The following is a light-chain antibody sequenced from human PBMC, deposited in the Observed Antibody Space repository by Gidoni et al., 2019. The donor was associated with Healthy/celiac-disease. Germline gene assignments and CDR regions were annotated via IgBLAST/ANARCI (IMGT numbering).Light chain of an antibody. Sequence: SYVLTQPPSVSVAPGQTARITCGGNNIGSKSVHCDQQQPGKAPVRVVYDDSDRPSGIPERFSGSNSGNTATLTISRVEAGDEADYYCQVWDSSSDHRVFGGGTKLTVL. CDR2: DDS. V-gene: IGLV3-21*02. J-gene: IGLJ2*01. CDR1: NIGSKS. CDR3: QVWDSSSDHRV.